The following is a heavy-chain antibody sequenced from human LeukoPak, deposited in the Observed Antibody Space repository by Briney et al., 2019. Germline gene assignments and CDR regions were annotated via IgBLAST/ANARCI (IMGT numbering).Heavy chain of an antibody. CDR2: IYYSGST. CDR1: GGSISSYY. CDR3: AGAYSSSWYPRFDY. Sequence: SETLSLTCTVSGGSISSYYWSWIRQPPGKGLEWIGYIYYSGSTNYNPSLKSRVTISVDTSKNQFSLKLSSVTAADTAVYYCAGAYSSSWYPRFDYWGQGTLVTVSS. J-gene: IGHJ4*02. V-gene: IGHV4-59*08. D-gene: IGHD6-13*01.